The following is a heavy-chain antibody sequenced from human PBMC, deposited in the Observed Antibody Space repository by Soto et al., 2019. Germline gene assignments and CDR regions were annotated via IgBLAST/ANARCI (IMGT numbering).Heavy chain of an antibody. CDR1: GFTFSNGW. Sequence: EVQLVESGGGLVQPGGSLRLSCAASGFTFSNGWMNWVRQGPGKGLEWVSRIISGGSRVSYADSVKGRFTIARDNAKNTLYLEMHSLTAEDTAVYYCARERTSKGGMDVWGQGTTVTVSS. V-gene: IGHV3-74*01. CDR2: IISGGSRV. J-gene: IGHJ6*02. CDR3: ARERTSKGGMDV.